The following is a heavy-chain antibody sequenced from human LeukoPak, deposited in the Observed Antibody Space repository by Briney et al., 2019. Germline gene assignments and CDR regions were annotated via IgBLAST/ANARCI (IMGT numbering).Heavy chain of an antibody. V-gene: IGHV1-18*01. CDR1: GYTFSAYS. CDR2: ISAYTGNT. CDR3: ARDSHIAGVAYYFDY. J-gene: IGHJ4*02. Sequence: ASVKVSCKASGYTFSAYSISWVRQAPGQGLEWMGYISAYTGNTSYAQNLQGRLTMTTDTSTSTAYMELRSLRSDDTAFYYCARDSHIAGVAYYFDYWGQGTLVTVSS. D-gene: IGHD6-13*01.